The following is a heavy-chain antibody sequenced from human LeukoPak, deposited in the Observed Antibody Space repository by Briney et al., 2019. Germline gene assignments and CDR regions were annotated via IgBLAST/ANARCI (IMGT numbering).Heavy chain of an antibody. Sequence: GGSLRLSCAASGFTFSSYAMNWVRQAPGKGLEWVSSISSSSSYIYYADSVKGRFTISRDNAKNSLYLQMSSLRAEDTAVYYCARDHPYGSGSYDFDYWGQGTLVTVSS. CDR2: ISSSSSYI. J-gene: IGHJ4*02. D-gene: IGHD3-10*01. CDR1: GFTFSSYA. V-gene: IGHV3-21*01. CDR3: ARDHPYGSGSYDFDY.